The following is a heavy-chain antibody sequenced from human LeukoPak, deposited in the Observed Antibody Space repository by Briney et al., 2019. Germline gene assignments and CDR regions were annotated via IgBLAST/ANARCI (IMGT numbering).Heavy chain of an antibody. Sequence: GGPVPLLCAASGFTFSSYRVHWARQAPGKALEWVAVIWYDGSKKYYEGSVKGRFNIARDNSKNTLYVQMNSLRAEDTAVYYCARAARSNQSLVDYWGQGPVSTVSS. CDR3: ARAARSNQSLVDY. CDR1: GFTFSSYR. CDR2: IWYDGSKK. J-gene: IGHJ4*02. V-gene: IGHV3-33*01.